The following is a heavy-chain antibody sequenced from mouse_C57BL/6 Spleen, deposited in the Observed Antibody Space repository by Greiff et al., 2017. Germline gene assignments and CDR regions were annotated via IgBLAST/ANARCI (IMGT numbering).Heavy chain of an antibody. D-gene: IGHD2-4*01. V-gene: IGHV1-64*01. CDR3: ARLGYDYPYAMDY. J-gene: IGHJ4*01. CDR1: GYTFTSYW. Sequence: QVQLQQPGAELVKPGASVKLSCKASGYTFTSYWMHWVKQRPGQGLEWIGMIHPNSGSTNYNEKFKSKATLTVDKSSSTAYMQLSSLTSEDSAVYYGARLGYDYPYAMDYWGQGTSVTVSS. CDR2: IHPNSGST.